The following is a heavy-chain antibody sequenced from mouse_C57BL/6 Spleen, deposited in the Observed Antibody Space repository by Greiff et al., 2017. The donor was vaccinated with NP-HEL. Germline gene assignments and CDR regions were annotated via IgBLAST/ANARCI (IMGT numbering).Heavy chain of an antibody. J-gene: IGHJ4*01. CDR2: IHPNSGST. V-gene: IGHV1-64*01. CDR3: ARGSKRGDAMDY. CDR1: GYTFTSYW. D-gene: IGHD2-5*01. Sequence: QVQLQQPGAELVKPGASVKLSCKASGYTFTSYWMHWVKQRPGQGLEWIGMIHPNSGSTNYNEKFKSKATLTVDKSSSTAYMQLSSLTSEDSAVYYCARGSKRGDAMDYWGQGTSVTVSS.